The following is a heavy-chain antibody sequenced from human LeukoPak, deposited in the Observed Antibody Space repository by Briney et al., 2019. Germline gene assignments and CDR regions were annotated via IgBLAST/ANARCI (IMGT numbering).Heavy chain of an antibody. CDR1: GYTFTSYY. Sequence: ASVKVSCKASGYTFTSYYMHWVRQAPGQGLEWMGIINPSGGTNYAQKFQGKVTMTRDTSISTAYMELSRLRSDDTAVYYCARDRSPAPGRDYGRGHFDYWGQGTLVTVSS. J-gene: IGHJ4*02. CDR2: INPSGGT. CDR3: ARDRSPAPGRDYGRGHFDY. V-gene: IGHV1-2*02. D-gene: IGHD4/OR15-4a*01.